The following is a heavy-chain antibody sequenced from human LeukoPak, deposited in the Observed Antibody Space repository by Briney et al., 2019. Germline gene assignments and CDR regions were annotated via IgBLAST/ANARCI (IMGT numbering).Heavy chain of an antibody. CDR2: ISAYNGNT. CDR1: GYTFTSYG. V-gene: IGHV1-18*01. CDR3: ARAGYSSSWAPDY. D-gene: IGHD6-13*01. Sequence: ASVKVSCKASGYTFTSYGISWVRQAPGQGLEWMGWISAYNGNTKYSQKFQGRVTITRDTSASTAYMELSSLRSEDTAVYYCARAGYSSSWAPDYWGQGTLVTVSS. J-gene: IGHJ4*02.